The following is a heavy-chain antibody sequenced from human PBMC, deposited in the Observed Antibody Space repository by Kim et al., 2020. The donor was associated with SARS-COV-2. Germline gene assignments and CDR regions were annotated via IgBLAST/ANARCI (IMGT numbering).Heavy chain of an antibody. V-gene: IGHV4-59*08. D-gene: IGHD3-3*01. CDR3: ARHPGPYYDFWSGRRVEDWWFDP. CDR1: GGSISSYY. Sequence: SETLSLTCTVSGGSISSYYWSWIRQPPGKGLEWIGYIYYSGSTNYNPSLKSRVTISVDTSKNQFSLKLSSVTAADTAVYYCARHPGPYYDFWSGRRVEDWWFDPWGQGTLVTVSS. CDR2: IYYSGST. J-gene: IGHJ5*02.